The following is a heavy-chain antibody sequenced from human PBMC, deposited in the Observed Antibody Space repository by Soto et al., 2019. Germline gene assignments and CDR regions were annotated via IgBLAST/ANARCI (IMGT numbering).Heavy chain of an antibody. CDR1: GGTFSSYT. Sequence: QVQLVQSGAEVKKPGSSVKVSCKASGGTFSSYTISWVRQAPGQGLEWMGRIIPILGIANYAQKFQGRVTITADKSTRTVYMELSSMRSEDTAVYYCARDRESYYDFWSGYFGAFDIWGQGTMVTVSS. CDR3: ARDRESYYDFWSGYFGAFDI. V-gene: IGHV1-69*08. CDR2: IIPILGIA. J-gene: IGHJ3*02. D-gene: IGHD3-3*01.